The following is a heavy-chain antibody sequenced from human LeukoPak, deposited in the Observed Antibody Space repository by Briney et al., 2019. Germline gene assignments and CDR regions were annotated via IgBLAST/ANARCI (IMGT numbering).Heavy chain of an antibody. J-gene: IGHJ6*03. CDR1: GYTFTGYY. D-gene: IGHD3-10*01. Sequence: ASVRVSCKASGYTFTGYYMHWVRQAPGQGLEWMGIINPSGGSTSYAQKFQGRVTMTRDTSTRKVYMELSSLRSEDTAAYYCARDGSGSGSYYYFLDVWGKGTTVTVSS. CDR2: INPSGGST. V-gene: IGHV1-46*01. CDR3: ARDGSGSGSYYYFLDV.